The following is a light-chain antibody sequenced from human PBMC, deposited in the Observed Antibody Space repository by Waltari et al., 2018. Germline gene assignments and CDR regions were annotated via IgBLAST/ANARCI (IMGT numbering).Light chain of an antibody. CDR3: QTGGFGIWV. CDR2: VNSDGSH. V-gene: IGLV4-69*01. J-gene: IGLJ3*02. Sequence: QLLLTQSPSASASLGASVKLTCTVSSGHSNYAIAWHQQHPPKGPPYLMKVNSDGSHIKGDGIPDRFSASSSGAERYLPISSLQSEDEADYYCQTGGFGIWVFGGGTKLTVL. CDR1: SGHSNYA.